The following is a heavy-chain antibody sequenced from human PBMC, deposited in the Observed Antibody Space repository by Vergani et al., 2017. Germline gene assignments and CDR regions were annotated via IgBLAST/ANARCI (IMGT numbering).Heavy chain of an antibody. D-gene: IGHD5-18*01. J-gene: IGHJ4*02. Sequence: EVQLVESGGGLVKPGGSLRLSCAASGFTFSSYSMNWVRQAPGKGLEWVSSISSSSSYIYYADSVKGRFTITRYNAKNSLYLQMNSLRAEDTAVYYCARGKDTAMVTLGYWGQGTLVTVSS. CDR1: GFTFSSYS. V-gene: IGHV3-21*01. CDR2: ISSSSSYI. CDR3: ARGKDTAMVTLGY.